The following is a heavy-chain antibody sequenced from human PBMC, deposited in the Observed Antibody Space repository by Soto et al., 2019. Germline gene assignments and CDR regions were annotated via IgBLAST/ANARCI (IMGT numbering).Heavy chain of an antibody. Sequence: PSETLSLTCSVSGDSISNSRFYWAWIRQPPGEGLEWIGSIYHTGNAYYNPSLKSRVTISVDTSKNQFSLKLTSVTAADAALYYFARDFFDSSDYTTNWFDPWGQGTLVT. CDR1: GDSISNSRFY. CDR2: IYHTGNA. D-gene: IGHD3-22*01. J-gene: IGHJ5*02. CDR3: ARDFFDSSDYTTNWFDP. V-gene: IGHV4-39*01.